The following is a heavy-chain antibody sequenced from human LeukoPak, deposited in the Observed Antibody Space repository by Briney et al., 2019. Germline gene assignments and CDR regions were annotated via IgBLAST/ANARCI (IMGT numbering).Heavy chain of an antibody. CDR3: ARAEGYDSSGYYEYYFDY. J-gene: IGHJ4*02. CDR1: GGSISSYY. CDR2: IYYSGSS. V-gene: IGHV4-59*01. Sequence: SETLSLTCTVSGGSISSYYWSWIRQPPGKGLEWIGYIYYSGSSNYNPSLKSRVTISVDTSKNQFSLNLRSMTAADTAVYYCARAEGYDSSGYYEYYFDYWGQGTLVTVSS. D-gene: IGHD3-22*01.